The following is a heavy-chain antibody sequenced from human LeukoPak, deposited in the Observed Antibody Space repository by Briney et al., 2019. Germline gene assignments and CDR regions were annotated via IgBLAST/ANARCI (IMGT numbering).Heavy chain of an antibody. J-gene: IGHJ3*02. CDR3: ARATDPFGGVIRGNAFDI. Sequence: ASVKVSCKASGYTFTSYGISWVRQAPGQGLEWMGWISAYNGNTNYAQKLQGRGTMTTDTSTSTAYMELRSLRSDDTAVYYCARATDPFGGVIRGNAFDIWGQGTMVTVSS. D-gene: IGHD3-16*02. V-gene: IGHV1-18*01. CDR2: ISAYNGNT. CDR1: GYTFTSYG.